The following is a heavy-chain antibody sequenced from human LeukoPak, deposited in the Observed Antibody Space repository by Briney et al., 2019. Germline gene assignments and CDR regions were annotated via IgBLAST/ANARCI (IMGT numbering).Heavy chain of an antibody. D-gene: IGHD3-22*01. Sequence: PGGSLRLSCAASGFTFDDYAMHWVRQAPGKGLEWVSGISWNSGSIGYADSVKGRFTISRDNAKNSLYLQMNSLRAEDTALYYCAKGFGSYYYDSSGYGYWGQGTLVTVSS. CDR2: ISWNSGSI. CDR1: GFTFDDYA. J-gene: IGHJ4*02. CDR3: AKGFGSYYYDSSGYGY. V-gene: IGHV3-9*01.